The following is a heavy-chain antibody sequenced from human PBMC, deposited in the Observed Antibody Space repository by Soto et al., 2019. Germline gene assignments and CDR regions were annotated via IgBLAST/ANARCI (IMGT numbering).Heavy chain of an antibody. CDR2: IIPILGSP. CDR3: ARQVQMLWAYFDY. Sequence: QVQLVQSGAEVKKPGSSVKVSCKASGGPFSSFALNWVRQAPGQGLEWMGCIIPILGSPNYPQTFQGRVTITADESTSTVYLDLSSLKSEDTAVYYCARQVQMLWAYFDYWGQGTLVTVSS. J-gene: IGHJ4*02. V-gene: IGHV1-69*01. D-gene: IGHD3-16*01. CDR1: GGPFSSFA.